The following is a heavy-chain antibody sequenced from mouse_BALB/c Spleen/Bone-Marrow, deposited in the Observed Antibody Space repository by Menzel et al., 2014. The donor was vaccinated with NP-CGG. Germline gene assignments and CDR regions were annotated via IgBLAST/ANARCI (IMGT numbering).Heavy chain of an antibody. CDR2: IDPSDSET. CDR1: GYTFTSSW. Sequence: QVQLQQSGAELVKPGAPVKLSCKASGYTFTSSWMHWVKQRPGRGLEWIGRIDPSDSETHYNQKFKDKATMTVDKSSSTAYIQLSSLTSEDSAVYYCAKALGDGDCYAKDYWGQGTSVTVSS. CDR3: AKALGDGDCYAKDY. V-gene: IGHV1-69*02. D-gene: IGHD2-13*01. J-gene: IGHJ4*01.